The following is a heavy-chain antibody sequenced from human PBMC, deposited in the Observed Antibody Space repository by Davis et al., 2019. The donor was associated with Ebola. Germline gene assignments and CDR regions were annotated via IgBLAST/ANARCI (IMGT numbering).Heavy chain of an antibody. V-gene: IGHV3-11*01. Sequence: GESLKISCAASGFTFSDYYMSWIRQAPGKGLEWVSYISSSGSTIYYADSVKGRFTISRDNAKNSLYLQMNSLRAEDTAVYYCAKVRYSSGWYVDDYFDYWGQGTLVTVSS. CDR1: GFTFSDYY. J-gene: IGHJ4*02. CDR3: AKVRYSSGWYVDDYFDY. D-gene: IGHD6-19*01. CDR2: ISSSGSTI.